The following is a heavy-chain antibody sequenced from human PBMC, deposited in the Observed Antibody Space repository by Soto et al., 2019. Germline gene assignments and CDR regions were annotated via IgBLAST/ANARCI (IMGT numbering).Heavy chain of an antibody. CDR2: IHVTGYT. Sequence: SETLSLTCSVSGDSITSGSYCWSWIRQAPGKGLEWIGNIHVTGYTSFSPSLKRRLSMSVDTSQNQFSLRLGPVTAADTALYYCAGSKNREFGFDYWGQGALVTVSS. J-gene: IGHJ4*02. CDR1: GDSITSGSYC. V-gene: IGHV4-30-2*02. CDR3: AGSKNREFGFDY. D-gene: IGHD3-10*01.